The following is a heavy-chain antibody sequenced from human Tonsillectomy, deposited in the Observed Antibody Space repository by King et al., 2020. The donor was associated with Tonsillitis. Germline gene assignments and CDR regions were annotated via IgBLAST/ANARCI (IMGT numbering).Heavy chain of an antibody. D-gene: IGHD5-18*01. Sequence: VQLVESGGGLVQPGGSLRLSCAASGFTFSSYNRHWVRQATGKGLEWVSAIGTAGYTYYPGSVEGRFPTTRENAKNSLYLQMNSLRAGDTAVYYCARGDTENAFDIWGQGTMVTVSS. CDR3: ARGDTENAFDI. V-gene: IGHV3-13*01. CDR1: GFTFSSYN. J-gene: IGHJ3*02. CDR2: IGTAGYT.